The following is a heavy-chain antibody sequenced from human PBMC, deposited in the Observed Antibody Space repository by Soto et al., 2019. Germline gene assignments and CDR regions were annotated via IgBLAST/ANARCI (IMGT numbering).Heavy chain of an antibody. V-gene: IGHV1-18*04. CDR2: ISAYNGNT. D-gene: IGHD5-12*01. CDR1: GYTFTSYG. J-gene: IGHJ6*02. CDR3: AREEEMATIYYYYGMDV. Sequence: GASVKVSCKASGYTFTSYGISWVRQAPGQGLEWLGWISAYNGNTNYAQKLQGRVTMTTDTSTSTAYMELRSLRSDDTAVYYCAREEEMATIYYYYGMDVWGQGTTVTAP.